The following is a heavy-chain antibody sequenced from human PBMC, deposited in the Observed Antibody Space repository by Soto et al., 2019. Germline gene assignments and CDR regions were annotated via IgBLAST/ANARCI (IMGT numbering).Heavy chain of an antibody. CDR2: ISGDGSST. CDR3: ARSLPGTYGAFDL. D-gene: IGHD1-7*01. V-gene: IGHV3-74*01. J-gene: IGHJ3*01. CDR1: EFTFRRYW. Sequence: GGSLRLSCAASEFTFRRYWMHWVRQSPGKGLVWVSRISGDGSSTNYADSVKGRFTISRDNAKNTVYLQIDSLRADDTAVYYCARSLPGTYGAFDLWGQGTMVTVSS.